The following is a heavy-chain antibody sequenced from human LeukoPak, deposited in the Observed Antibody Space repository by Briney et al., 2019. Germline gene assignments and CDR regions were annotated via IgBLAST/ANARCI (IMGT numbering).Heavy chain of an antibody. D-gene: IGHD4-23*01. Sequence: ASVKVSCKASGYTFTSYGISWVRQAPGQGLEWRGWISAYNGNTNYAQKIQGRVTMTTDTSTSTAYMELRSLRSDDTAVYYCARDVVNYGGNSGADGFDIWGQGTMVTVSS. J-gene: IGHJ3*02. V-gene: IGHV1-18*01. CDR3: ARDVVNYGGNSGADGFDI. CDR1: GYTFTSYG. CDR2: ISAYNGNT.